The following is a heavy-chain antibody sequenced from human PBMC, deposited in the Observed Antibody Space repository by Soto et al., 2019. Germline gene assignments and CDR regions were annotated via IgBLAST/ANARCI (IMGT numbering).Heavy chain of an antibody. J-gene: IGHJ5*02. CDR3: ARDGLYCSSTSCYHNWFDP. CDR2: ISSSSSTI. Sequence: GGSLRLSCAASGFTFSSYSMNWVRQAPGKGLEWVSYISSSSSTIYYADSVKGRFTISRDNAKNSLYLQMNSLRDEDTAVYYCARDGLYCSSTSCYHNWFDPWGQGTRVTVSS. D-gene: IGHD2-2*01. V-gene: IGHV3-48*02. CDR1: GFTFSSYS.